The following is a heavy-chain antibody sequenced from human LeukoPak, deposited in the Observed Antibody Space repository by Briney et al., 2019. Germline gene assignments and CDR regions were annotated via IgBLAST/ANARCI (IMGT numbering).Heavy chain of an antibody. D-gene: IGHD6-19*01. J-gene: IGHJ4*02. V-gene: IGHV1-18*01. CDR1: GYTFTRYG. CDR3: ARDGEQWLARDYYFDY. Sequence: ASVKVSCKASGYTFTRYGISWVRRAPGQGLEGMGWIRAYNGNTNYGQKLQGRVTMTTDTSTSTAYMELRSLSSDDTAVYYCARDGEQWLARDYYFDYWGQGTLVTVSS. CDR2: IRAYNGNT.